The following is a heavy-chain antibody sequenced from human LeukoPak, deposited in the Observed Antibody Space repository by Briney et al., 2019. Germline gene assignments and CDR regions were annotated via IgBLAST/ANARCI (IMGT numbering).Heavy chain of an antibody. V-gene: IGHV4-31*03. D-gene: IGHD5-24*01. J-gene: IGHJ4*02. Sequence: TSQTLSLTCSVFGGSIGSGDYYWSWIRQHPGKGLAWIGYIYYTGSTYYNPSLKSRLTISVDTSKNQFSLKLSSVTAADTAIYYCATRNSRDDYNYWGQGTLVTVSS. CDR3: ATRNSRDDYNY. CDR1: GGSIGSGDYY. CDR2: IYYTGST.